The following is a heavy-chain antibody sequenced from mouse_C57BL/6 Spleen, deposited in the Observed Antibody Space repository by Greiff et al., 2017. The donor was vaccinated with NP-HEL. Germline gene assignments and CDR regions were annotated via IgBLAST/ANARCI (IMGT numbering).Heavy chain of an antibody. V-gene: IGHV1-26*01. D-gene: IGHD1-1*01. CDR1: GYTFTDYY. Sequence: VQLQQSGPELVKPGASVKISCKASGYTFTDYYMNWVKQSHGQSLEWIGDINPNNGGTSYNQKFKGKATLTVDTSSSPAYMALRSLTSEDSAVYYCARTSYYYGSSFDYWGQGTTLTVSS. J-gene: IGHJ2*01. CDR2: INPNNGGT. CDR3: ARTSYYYGSSFDY.